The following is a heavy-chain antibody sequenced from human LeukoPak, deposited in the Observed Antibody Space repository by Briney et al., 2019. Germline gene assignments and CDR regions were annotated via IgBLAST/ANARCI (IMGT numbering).Heavy chain of an antibody. J-gene: IGHJ3*02. D-gene: IGHD4-23*01. CDR2: IYYSGST. V-gene: IGHV4-59*01. Sequence: SETLSLTCTVSGGSISSYYRSWIRQPPGKGLEWIGYIYYSGSTNNNPSLTSRVTISVDTSKNQFSLKLSSVTAADTAVYYCARDDYGGNSAAFDIWGQGTMVTVSS. CDR3: ARDDYGGNSAAFDI. CDR1: GGSISSYY.